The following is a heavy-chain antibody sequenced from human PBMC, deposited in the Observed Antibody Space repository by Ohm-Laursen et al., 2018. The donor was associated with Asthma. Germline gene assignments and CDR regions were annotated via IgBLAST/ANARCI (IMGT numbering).Heavy chain of an antibody. D-gene: IGHD1-26*01. V-gene: IGHV3-21*01. CDR1: GYTFSRYS. CDR2: ISTASTFI. Sequence: SLRLSCSASGYTFSRYSIHWVRQVPGKRLEWVASISTASTFIYYADSVRGRFTTSRDNAKNSVYLQMNSLRADDTALYYCARIGPEWELPGREYSLHHWGQGTQVTVSS. J-gene: IGHJ1*01. CDR3: ARIGPEWELPGREYSLHH.